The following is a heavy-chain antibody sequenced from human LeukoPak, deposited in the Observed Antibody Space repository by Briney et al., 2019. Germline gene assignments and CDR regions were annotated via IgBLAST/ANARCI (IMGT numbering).Heavy chain of an antibody. Sequence: VASVKVSCKASGYTFTGYYMHWVRQAPGQGLEWTGWINPNSGGTNYAQKFQGRVTMTRDTSISTAYMELSRLRSDDTAVYYCARRTLHGIAFDIWGQGTMVTVSS. V-gene: IGHV1-2*02. CDR2: INPNSGGT. D-gene: IGHD1-1*01. J-gene: IGHJ3*02. CDR3: ARRTLHGIAFDI. CDR1: GYTFTGYY.